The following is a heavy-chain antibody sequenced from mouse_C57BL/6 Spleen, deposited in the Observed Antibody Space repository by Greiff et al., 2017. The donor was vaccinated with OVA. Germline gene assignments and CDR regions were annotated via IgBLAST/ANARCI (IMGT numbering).Heavy chain of an antibody. J-gene: IGHJ2*01. Sequence: VQLQQSGPELVKPGASVKISCEASGYTFTDYYMNWVKQSHGKSLEWIGDINPNNGGTSYNQKFKGKATLTVDKSSSTAYMELRSLTSEDSAVYYCARFLFDYWGQGTTLTVSS. V-gene: IGHV1-26*01. CDR3: ARFLFDY. CDR1: GYTFTDYY. CDR2: INPNNGGT.